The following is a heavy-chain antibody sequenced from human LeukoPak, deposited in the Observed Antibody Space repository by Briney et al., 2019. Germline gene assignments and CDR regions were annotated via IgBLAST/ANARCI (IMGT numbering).Heavy chain of an antibody. Sequence: GRSLRLSCAASGFTFDDYAMHWVRQAPGKGLEWVSAISGSGGSTYYADSVKGRFTISRDNSKNTLYLQMNRLRAEDTAVYYCAKGNSHYYDSSGYYSNWFDPWGQGTLVTVSS. V-gene: IGHV3-23*01. D-gene: IGHD3-22*01. CDR3: AKGNSHYYDSSGYYSNWFDP. CDR2: ISGSGGST. CDR1: GFTFDDYA. J-gene: IGHJ5*02.